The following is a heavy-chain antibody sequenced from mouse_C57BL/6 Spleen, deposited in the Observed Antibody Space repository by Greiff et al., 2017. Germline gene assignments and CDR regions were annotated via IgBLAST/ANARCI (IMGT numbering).Heavy chain of an antibody. CDR1: GYAFTNYL. CDR2: INPGSGGT. CDR3: ARRDYYGSSKGYAMDY. D-gene: IGHD1-1*01. J-gene: IGHJ4*01. Sequence: QVHVKQSGAELVRPGTSVKVSCKASGYAFTNYLIEWVKQRPGQGLEWIGVINPGSGGTNYNEKFKGKATLTADKSSSTAYMQLSSLTSEDSAVYFCARRDYYGSSKGYAMDYWGQGTSVTVSS. V-gene: IGHV1-54*01.